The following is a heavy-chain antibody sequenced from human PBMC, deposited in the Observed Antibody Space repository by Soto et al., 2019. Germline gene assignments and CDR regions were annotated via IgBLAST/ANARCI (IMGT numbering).Heavy chain of an antibody. V-gene: IGHV3-30*18. CDR2: ISYDGSNK. CDR1: GFTFSSYG. CDR3: AKDQDIVVVVAATAFDY. D-gene: IGHD2-15*01. Sequence: SLSLSCAASGFTFSSYGMHWVRQAPGNGLEWVAVISYDGSNKYYADSVKGRFTISRDNSKNTLYLQMNSLRAEDTAVYYCAKDQDIVVVVAATAFDYWGQGTLVTVSS. J-gene: IGHJ4*02.